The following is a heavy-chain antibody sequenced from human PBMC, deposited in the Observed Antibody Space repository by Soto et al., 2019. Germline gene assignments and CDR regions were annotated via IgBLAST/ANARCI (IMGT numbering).Heavy chain of an antibody. D-gene: IGHD6-13*01. CDR2: ISWDGGST. Sequence: GGSLRLSCAASGFTFDDYTMHWVRQAPGKGPEWVSLISWDGGSTYYADSVKGRFTISRDNSKNSLYLQMNSLRTEDTALYYCAKDLQGWQQPYYYGMDVWGQGTTVTVSS. J-gene: IGHJ6*02. CDR1: GFTFDDYT. CDR3: AKDLQGWQQPYYYGMDV. V-gene: IGHV3-43*01.